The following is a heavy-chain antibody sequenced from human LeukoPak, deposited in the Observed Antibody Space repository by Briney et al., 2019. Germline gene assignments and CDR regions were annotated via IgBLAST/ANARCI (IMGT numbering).Heavy chain of an antibody. Sequence: GGSLRLSCAASGFTFSSYAMGWVRQAPGKGLEWVSAISGSGGSTYYADSVKGRFTISRDNSKNTLYLQMNSLRAEDTAVYYFANADYYDSSGYYWGGFDYWGQGTLVTVSS. D-gene: IGHD3-22*01. J-gene: IGHJ4*02. V-gene: IGHV3-23*01. CDR3: ANADYYDSSGYYWGGFDY. CDR1: GFTFSSYA. CDR2: ISGSGGST.